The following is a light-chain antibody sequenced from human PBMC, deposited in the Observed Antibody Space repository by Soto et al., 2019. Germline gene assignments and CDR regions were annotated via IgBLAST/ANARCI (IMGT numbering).Light chain of an antibody. CDR1: QSVNGNY. Sequence: EIVLTQSPGTLSLSPGEGATLSCRASQSVNGNYLAWYQHKPGQAPRLLISTASHRATGIPDRFSGSGSGIDVALGISRLEPEDFAVYYCQQYGGYSQLTFGGGTRVEMK. CDR2: TAS. CDR3: QQYGGYSQLT. J-gene: IGKJ4*01. V-gene: IGKV3-20*01.